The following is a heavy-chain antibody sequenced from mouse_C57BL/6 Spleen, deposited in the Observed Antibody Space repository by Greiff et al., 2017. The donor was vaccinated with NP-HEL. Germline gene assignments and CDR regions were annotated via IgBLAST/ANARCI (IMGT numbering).Heavy chain of an antibody. V-gene: IGHV5-4*01. CDR2: ISDGGSYT. Sequence: DVHLVESGGGLVKPGGSLKLSCAASGFTFSSYAMSWVRQTPEKRLEWVATISDGGSYTYYPDNVKGRFTISRDNAKNNLYLQMSHLKSEDTAMYYCARDDYVLYYYAMDYWGQGTSVTVSS. J-gene: IGHJ4*01. D-gene: IGHD2-4*01. CDR3: ARDDYVLYYYAMDY. CDR1: GFTFSSYA.